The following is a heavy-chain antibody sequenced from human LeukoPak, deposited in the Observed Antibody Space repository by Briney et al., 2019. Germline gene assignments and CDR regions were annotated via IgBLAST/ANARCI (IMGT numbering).Heavy chain of an antibody. D-gene: IGHD3-22*01. Sequence: GASVKISCKASGGTFCSYAISWGRHAPGHGLEWMGRIIPIFGIANYAQKFQGRVTITADKSTSTAYMELSSLRSEDTAVYYCARAQSKTYYYDRPPDYWGQGTLVTVSS. J-gene: IGHJ4*02. CDR1: GGTFCSYA. CDR2: IIPIFGIA. V-gene: IGHV1-69*04. CDR3: ARAQSKTYYYDRPPDY.